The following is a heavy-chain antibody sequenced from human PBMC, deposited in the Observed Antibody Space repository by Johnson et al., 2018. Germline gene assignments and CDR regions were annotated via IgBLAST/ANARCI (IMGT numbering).Heavy chain of an antibody. CDR3: AGRYYYGMDV. CDR2: ITPSGGST. Sequence: QVQLVESGAEVKKPGASVKVSCKASGYTFTSYYMHWVRQAPGQGLEWMGIITPSGGSTSYAQTFQGSVTMTRDTSTTTVYMELVSLRSEDTPGYYCAGRYYYGMDVWGQGTTVTVSS. J-gene: IGHJ6*02. CDR1: GYTFTSYY. V-gene: IGHV1-46*01.